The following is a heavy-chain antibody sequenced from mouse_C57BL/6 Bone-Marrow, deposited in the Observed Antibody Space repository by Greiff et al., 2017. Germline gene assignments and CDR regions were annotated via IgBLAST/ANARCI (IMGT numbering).Heavy chain of an antibody. CDR3: ARSRATITTVANFDY. V-gene: IGHV1-59*01. Sequence: QVHVKQPGAELVRPGTSVKLSCKASGYTFTSYWMHWVKQRPGQGLEWIGVIDPSDSYTNYNQKFKGKATLTVDTSASTAYMQLSSLTSEDSAVYYSARSRATITTVANFDYWGQGTTLTVSS. J-gene: IGHJ2*01. D-gene: IGHD1-1*01. CDR2: IDPSDSYT. CDR1: GYTFTSYW.